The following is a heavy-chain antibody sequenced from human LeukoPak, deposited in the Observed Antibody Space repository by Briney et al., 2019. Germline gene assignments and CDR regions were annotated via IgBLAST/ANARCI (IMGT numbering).Heavy chain of an antibody. CDR1: GFTLSNFW. J-gene: IGHJ4*02. D-gene: IGHD6-19*01. Sequence: GGSLRLSCAASGFTLSNFWMTWVRQAPGKGLEWVANIKHDGTETKYVDSVKGRFTIFRDNAKNSLYLQMNSLRAEDTAVYFCARGRYSSGWYHDFWGKGALVTVSS. CDR2: IKHDGTET. CDR3: ARGRYSSGWYHDF. V-gene: IGHV3-7*04.